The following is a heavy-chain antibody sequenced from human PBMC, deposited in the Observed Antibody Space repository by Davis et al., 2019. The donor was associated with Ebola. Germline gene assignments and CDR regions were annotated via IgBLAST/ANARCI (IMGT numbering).Heavy chain of an antibody. CDR2: IVVGSGNT. D-gene: IGHD5-12*01. J-gene: IGHJ6*02. V-gene: IGHV1-58*01. Sequence: SVKVSCKASGFTFTSSAVQWVRQARGQRLEWIGWIVVGSGNTNYAQKFQERVTITRDMSTSTAYMELSSLRSEDTAVYYCAADLEGYGGGMDVWGQGTTVTVSS. CDR3: AADLEGYGGGMDV. CDR1: GFTFTSSA.